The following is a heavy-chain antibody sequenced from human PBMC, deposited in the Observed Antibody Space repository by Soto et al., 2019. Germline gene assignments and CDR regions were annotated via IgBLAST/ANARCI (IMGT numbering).Heavy chain of an antibody. J-gene: IGHJ6*03. CDR3: ARGSWDDVSGHYYMDV. Sequence: SQTLSLTCEISGDSVSSNSAAWNWIRQTPSRGLEWLGRTYYRSKWYSNYAISVKSRVTVNPDTFKNQFSLQLNSVTPEDTAVYYCARGSWDDVSGHYYMDVWGKGTTVTVSS. CDR2: TYYRSKWYS. V-gene: IGHV6-1*01. CDR1: GDSVSSNSAA. D-gene: IGHD1-1*01.